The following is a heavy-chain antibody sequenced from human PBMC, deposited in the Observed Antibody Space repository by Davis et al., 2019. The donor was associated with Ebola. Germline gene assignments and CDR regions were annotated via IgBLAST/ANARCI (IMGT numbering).Heavy chain of an antibody. CDR2: IKQDGSEK. Sequence: GGSLRLSCTASGFTFTSAWMSWVRQAPGKGLEWVANIKQDGSEKYYVDSVKGRFTISRDNAKNSLYLQMNSLRAEDTAVYYCARSGLSFGVVKYHYGMDVWGKGTTVTVSS. CDR3: ARSGLSFGVVKYHYGMDV. CDR1: GFTFTSAW. V-gene: IGHV3-7*03. J-gene: IGHJ6*04. D-gene: IGHD3-3*01.